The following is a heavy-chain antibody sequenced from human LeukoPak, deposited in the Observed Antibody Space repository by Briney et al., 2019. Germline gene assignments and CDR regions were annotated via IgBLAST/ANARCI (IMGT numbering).Heavy chain of an antibody. Sequence: GGSLRLSCAASGFTFSDYYMSWIRQAPGKGLEWVSYISSSGSTIYYADSVKGRFTISRDNAKNSLYLQMNSLRAEDTAVYYCARDQGGYDYGPGYWITEYPDYWGQGTLVTVSS. CDR1: GFTFSDYY. CDR2: ISSSGSTI. CDR3: ARDQGGYDYGPGYWITEYPDY. J-gene: IGHJ4*02. V-gene: IGHV3-11*01. D-gene: IGHD5-12*01.